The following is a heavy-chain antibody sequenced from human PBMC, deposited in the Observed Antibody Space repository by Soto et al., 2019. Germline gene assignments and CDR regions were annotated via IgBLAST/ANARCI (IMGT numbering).Heavy chain of an antibody. CDR2: IYYSGNS. CDR1: GGSISSGNYY. D-gene: IGHD3-22*01. Sequence: SETLSLTCTVSGGSISSGNYYWSWIRQPPGKGLEWIGYIYYSGNSYYNPSLKSQVTISVDTSKNPFSLKLSSVTAADTAVYYCAIGYYYDSSGYYDYWGQGTLVTVSS. CDR3: AIGYYYDSSGYYDY. V-gene: IGHV4-30-4*01. J-gene: IGHJ4*02.